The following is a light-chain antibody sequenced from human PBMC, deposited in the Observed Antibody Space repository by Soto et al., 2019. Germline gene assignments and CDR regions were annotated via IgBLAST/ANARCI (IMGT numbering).Light chain of an antibody. CDR3: CSYACTFYV. CDR1: VSDVGNFGP. V-gene: IGLV2-23*01. J-gene: IGLJ1*01. CDR2: EGN. Sequence: QSVLTQPASVSGSPGQSITISCTGSVSDVGNFGPVSWYQQHPGQVPKLIIYEGNRRPSGVSSRFSGSKSGNTASLTISGLQAEDEADYYCCSYACTFYVFGTGTNVTGL.